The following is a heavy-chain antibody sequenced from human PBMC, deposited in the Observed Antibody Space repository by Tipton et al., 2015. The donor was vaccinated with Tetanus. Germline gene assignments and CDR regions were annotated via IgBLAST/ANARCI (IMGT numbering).Heavy chain of an antibody. V-gene: IGHV4-31*03. CDR2: ILYTGST. Sequence: TLSLTCTVSGDSISTGGYYWTWIRQHPGKGLEWIGYILYTGSTYHNPSLKSRLTMSVDTSKNQFSLNLSSVTAADTAVYYCARGSRFWFDYWGQGTRVTVSS. CDR1: GDSISTGGYY. J-gene: IGHJ4*02. CDR3: ARGSRFWFDY.